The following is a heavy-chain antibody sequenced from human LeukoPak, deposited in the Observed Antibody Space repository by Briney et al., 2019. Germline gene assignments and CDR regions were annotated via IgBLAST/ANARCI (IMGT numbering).Heavy chain of an antibody. CDR1: GGSISSSSYY. CDR3: ARQSRDYGR. D-gene: IGHD4-17*01. J-gene: IGHJ4*02. Sequence: SETLSLTCTVSGGSISSSSYYWGWIRQPPGKGLEWIGSIYYSGSTYYNPSLKSRVTISVDTSKNQFSLKLSSVTAADTAVYYCARQSRDYGRWGQGTLVTVSS. V-gene: IGHV4-39*01. CDR2: IYYSGST.